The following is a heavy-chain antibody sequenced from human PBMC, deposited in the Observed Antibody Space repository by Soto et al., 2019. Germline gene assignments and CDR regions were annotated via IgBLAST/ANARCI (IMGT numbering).Heavy chain of an antibody. CDR1: GGSVSSGSYY. CDR2: IYYSGST. V-gene: IGHV4-61*01. Sequence: QVQLQESGPGLVKPSETLSLTCTVSGGSVSSGSYYWSWIRQPPGKGLEWIGYIYYSGSTNYNPSLKSRVTMSVDPSKNQFSLKLSSVTAADTAVYYCAREAVIAVAGVLDYWGQGALVTVSS. CDR3: AREAVIAVAGVLDY. D-gene: IGHD6-19*01. J-gene: IGHJ4*02.